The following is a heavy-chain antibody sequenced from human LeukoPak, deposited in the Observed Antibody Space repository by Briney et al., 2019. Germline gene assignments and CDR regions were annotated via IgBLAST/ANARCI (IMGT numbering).Heavy chain of an antibody. CDR2: INQDGSQT. D-gene: IGHD4-17*01. CDR1: GFTSGHIFTDYW. V-gene: IGHV3-7*01. Sequence: GGSLRLSCVASGFTSGHIFTDYWMTWVRQVPGKGLEWVANINQDGSQTYYLDSVKARFTISRDNAKNTLYLQMNSLRAEDTAVYFCARGKSDAYGLEDYWGQGTLVTVSS. J-gene: IGHJ4*02. CDR3: ARGKSDAYGLEDY.